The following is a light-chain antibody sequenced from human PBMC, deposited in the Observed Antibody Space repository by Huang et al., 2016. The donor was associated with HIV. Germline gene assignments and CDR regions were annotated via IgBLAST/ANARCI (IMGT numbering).Light chain of an antibody. CDR1: QNVYSN. CDR2: GAS. V-gene: IGKV3-15*01. Sequence: ETVMTQSPASLSVSPGDRATLSCRAGQNVYSNLAWYQHKPGQAPRLLIYGASTRATGVPARFSGSGSGTEFALTISSLQSEDFAVYYCLQYYDWPPWTFGQGTKVEI. CDR3: LQYYDWPPWT. J-gene: IGKJ1*01.